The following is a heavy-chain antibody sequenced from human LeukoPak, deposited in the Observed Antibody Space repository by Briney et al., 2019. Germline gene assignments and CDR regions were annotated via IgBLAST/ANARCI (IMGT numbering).Heavy chain of an antibody. J-gene: IGHJ6*03. Sequence: PSETLSLTCTVSGVSISSSSYYWGWIRQPPGQGLVWFGRNYYSGSTYYNPSLRSGVTMTVDTYTNKFSLKLSSVTAADTAVYYFARGLNYYDSSGYYLSPTTGYYMDVWGKGTTVTVSS. CDR1: GVSISSSSYY. V-gene: IGHV4-39*07. CDR3: ARGLNYYDSSGYYLSPTTGYYMDV. CDR2: NYYSGST. D-gene: IGHD3-22*01.